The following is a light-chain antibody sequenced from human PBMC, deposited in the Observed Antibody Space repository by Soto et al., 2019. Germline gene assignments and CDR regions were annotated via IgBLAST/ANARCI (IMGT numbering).Light chain of an antibody. CDR1: QSVSSNY. Sequence: EIVLTQSPGTLSLSPGERATLSCRASQSVSSNYLAWYQQKPGQAPRLLIYAASSRATGIPDRFSGSGSGTDFTLTIRRLDPEDSAVYYCQQYGSSPHTFVQGTMLEIK. V-gene: IGKV3-20*01. CDR2: AAS. CDR3: QQYGSSPHT. J-gene: IGKJ2*01.